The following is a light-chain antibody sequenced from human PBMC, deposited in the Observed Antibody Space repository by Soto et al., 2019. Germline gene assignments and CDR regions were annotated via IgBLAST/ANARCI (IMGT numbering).Light chain of an antibody. CDR3: SSYTSSSTVV. CDR1: SSDVGGYKF. Sequence: QSALTQPASVSGSPGQSITISRTGTSSDVGGYKFVSWYQHHPGKAPKLMIYEVSNRPSGASNRFSGTKSGNTASLTISGLQTEDEADYYCSSYTSSSTVVFGGGTKVTVL. V-gene: IGLV2-14*01. CDR2: EVS. J-gene: IGLJ2*01.